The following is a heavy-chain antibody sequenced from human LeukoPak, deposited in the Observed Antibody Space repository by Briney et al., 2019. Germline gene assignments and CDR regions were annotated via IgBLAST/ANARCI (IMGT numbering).Heavy chain of an antibody. CDR3: ARDGRDYGDYGDY. J-gene: IGHJ4*02. Sequence: GGSLRLSCAASGFTVSSNYMSWVRQAPGKGLEWVSVIYSGGSTYYADSVKGRFTISRDNSKNTLYLQMNSLSAEDTAVYYCARDGRDYGDYGDYWGQGTLVTVSS. CDR1: GFTVSSNY. CDR2: IYSGGST. D-gene: IGHD4-17*01. V-gene: IGHV3-53*01.